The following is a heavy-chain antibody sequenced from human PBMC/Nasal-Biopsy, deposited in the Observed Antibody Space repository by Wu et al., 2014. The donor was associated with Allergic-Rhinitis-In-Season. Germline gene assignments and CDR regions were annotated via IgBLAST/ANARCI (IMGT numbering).Heavy chain of an antibody. D-gene: IGHD2-15*01. Sequence: TLSLTCTVSGGSISSTNNFWSWIRQPAGKGLEYIGRVYISGSTDYNSALRSRVTISLDTSNNQFSLRLTSVTAADTAMYFCATGRCIGGNCYSPLSFDFWGQGALVTVSS. J-gene: IGHJ4*02. CDR2: VYISGST. V-gene: IGHV4-61*02. CDR3: ATGRCIGGNCYSPLSFDF. CDR1: GGSISSTNNF.